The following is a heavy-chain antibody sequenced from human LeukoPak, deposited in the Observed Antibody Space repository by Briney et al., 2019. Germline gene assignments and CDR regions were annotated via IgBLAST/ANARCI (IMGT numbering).Heavy chain of an antibody. D-gene: IGHD6-13*01. CDR2: ISWNSGSI. CDR3: AEDMTAAAGPYYFDY. Sequence: GGSLRLSCAASGFTFDDYAMHWVRQAPGKGLEWVSGISWNSGSIAYADSVKGRFTISRDNAKNSLYLQMNSLRAEDTALYYCAEDMTAAAGPYYFDYWGQGTLVTVSS. J-gene: IGHJ4*02. CDR1: GFTFDDYA. V-gene: IGHV3-9*01.